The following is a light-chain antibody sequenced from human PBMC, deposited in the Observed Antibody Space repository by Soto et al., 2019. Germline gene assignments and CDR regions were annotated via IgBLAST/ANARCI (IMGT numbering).Light chain of an antibody. CDR1: QRVXSN. CDR3: HQYGISPIT. V-gene: IGKV3-15*01. Sequence: IAMTQSPSTLSVSPGERATLSCRASQRVXSNLGWYQQKPGQAPRVLXDGASTRATGIPARLSGSGSGTEFTLTISSLQSYDFAVYYCHQYGISPITFGQGTRLDI. CDR2: GAS. J-gene: IGKJ5*01.